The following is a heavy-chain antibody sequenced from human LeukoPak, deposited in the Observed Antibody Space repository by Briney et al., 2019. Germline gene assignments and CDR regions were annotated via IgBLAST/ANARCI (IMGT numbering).Heavy chain of an antibody. CDR1: GGSFSGYY. CDR2: INHSGST. V-gene: IGHV4-34*01. Sequence: SETLSLTCAVYGGSFSGYYWSWIRQPPGKGLEWIGEINHSGSTNYNPSLKSRVTISVDTSKNQFSLKLSSVTAADTAVYYCARKNLGGYGSYYVRDFWAQGTRATVSS. CDR3: ARKNLGGYGSYYVRDF. D-gene: IGHD3-22*01. J-gene: IGHJ6*02.